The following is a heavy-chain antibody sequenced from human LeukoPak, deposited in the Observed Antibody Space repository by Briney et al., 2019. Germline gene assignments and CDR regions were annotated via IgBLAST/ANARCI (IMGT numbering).Heavy chain of an antibody. D-gene: IGHD6-13*01. J-gene: IGHJ4*02. CDR1: EFTFSIYG. Sequence: GSLRLSCAASEFTFSIYGMHWVRQAPGKGLEWVAVIWYDGSNKYYADSVKGRFTISRDNSKNTLYLQMNSLRAEDTAVYYCAKQRDYSSSWYDPNLDYWGQGTLVTVSS. CDR2: IWYDGSNK. V-gene: IGHV3-33*06. CDR3: AKQRDYSSSWYDPNLDY.